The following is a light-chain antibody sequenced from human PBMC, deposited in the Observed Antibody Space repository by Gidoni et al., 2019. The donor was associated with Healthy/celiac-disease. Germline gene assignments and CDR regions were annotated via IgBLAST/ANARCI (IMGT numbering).Light chain of an antibody. V-gene: IGKV3-20*01. CDR3: QQYGSWWT. J-gene: IGKJ1*01. Sequence: IVLTQSPGTLSLSPGERATLSCRASQSVSSSYLAWYQQKPGQATRLLIYGASNRATGIPDRFSGSGSGTDFTLTISRLEPEDFAVYFCQQYGSWWTFGQGTKVEIK. CDR1: QSVSSSY. CDR2: GAS.